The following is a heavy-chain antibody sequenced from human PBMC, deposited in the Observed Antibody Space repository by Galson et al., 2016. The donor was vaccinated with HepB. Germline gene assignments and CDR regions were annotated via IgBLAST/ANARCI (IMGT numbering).Heavy chain of an antibody. CDR3: ARRPIAYYDSSGYYRPDSYYFDY. CDR2: ISSSSSYI. D-gene: IGHD3-22*01. J-gene: IGHJ4*02. CDR1: GFTFSSYS. V-gene: IGHV3-21*01. Sequence: SLRLSCAASGFTFSSYSMNWVRQAPGKGLEWVSSISSSSSYIYYADSVKGRFTISRDNAKNSLYLQMNSLRAEDTAVYYCARRPIAYYDSSGYYRPDSYYFDYWGQGTLVTLSS.